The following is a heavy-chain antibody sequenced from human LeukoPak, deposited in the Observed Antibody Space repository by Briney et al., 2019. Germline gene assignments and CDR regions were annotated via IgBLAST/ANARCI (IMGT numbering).Heavy chain of an antibody. V-gene: IGHV3-7*03. CDR3: AKGDYYDTRTLPR. J-gene: IGHJ4*02. CDR1: GFTFSTYW. CDR2: IKPDGSQI. D-gene: IGHD3-22*01. Sequence: PGGSLRLSCAASGFTFSTYWMTWVRQAPGKGLEWVANIKPDGSQIYYVDSVKGRFTISRGNSKNSLYLQMNSLRTEDTALYYCAKGDYYDTRTLPRWGQGTLVTVSS.